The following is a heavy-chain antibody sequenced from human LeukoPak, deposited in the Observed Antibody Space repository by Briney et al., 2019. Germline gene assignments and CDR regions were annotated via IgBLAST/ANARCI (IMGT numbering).Heavy chain of an antibody. J-gene: IGHJ4*02. CDR2: IYYSGST. Sequence: PSEALSLTCTVSGGSISSSSYYWGWIRQPPGKGLEWIGSIYYSGSTYYNPSLKSRVTLSVDTSKNQFSLKLSSVTAADTAVYYCARHFRHFDYWGQGTLVTVSS. CDR1: GGSISSSSYY. CDR3: ARHFRHFDY. V-gene: IGHV4-39*01.